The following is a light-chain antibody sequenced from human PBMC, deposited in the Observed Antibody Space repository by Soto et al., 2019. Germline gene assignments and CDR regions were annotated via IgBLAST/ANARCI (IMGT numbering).Light chain of an antibody. V-gene: IGKV1-5*03. CDR2: KAS. Sequence: DIQMPQSPSTLSSSVGDPVTITCRAIQTISSWLAWYQQKPGKAPKLLIYKASTLKSGVPSRFSGSGSGTEFTLTISSLQPDDFATYYCQHYNSYSEAFGQGNKVDIK. CDR1: QTISSW. CDR3: QHYNSYSEA. J-gene: IGKJ1*01.